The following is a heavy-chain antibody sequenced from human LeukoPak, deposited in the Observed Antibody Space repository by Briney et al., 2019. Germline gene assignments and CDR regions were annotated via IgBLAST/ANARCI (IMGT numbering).Heavy chain of an antibody. CDR3: ARLYCSGGSCYRSFDY. CDR1: GFTFSSYE. Sequence: GGSLRLSCAASGFTFSSYEMNWVRQAPGKGLKWVSYISSSGSTIYYADSVKGRFTISRDNAKNSLYLQMNSLRGEDTAVYYCARLYCSGGSCYRSFDYWGQGTLVTVSS. J-gene: IGHJ4*02. D-gene: IGHD2-15*01. CDR2: ISSSGSTI. V-gene: IGHV3-48*03.